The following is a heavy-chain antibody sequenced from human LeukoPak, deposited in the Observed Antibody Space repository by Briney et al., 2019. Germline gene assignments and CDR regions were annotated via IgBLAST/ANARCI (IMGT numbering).Heavy chain of an antibody. J-gene: IGHJ4*02. Sequence: PGGSLRLSCAASGFTFSSYEMNWVRQAPGKGLEWISYISSSGSSIQHADSVKGRFTISRDNAKNSLYLQMNSLRAEDTAGYYCATRVAVTSHFSYWGQGPLVTVSS. V-gene: IGHV3-48*03. CDR3: ATRVAVTSHFSY. D-gene: IGHD6-19*01. CDR1: GFTFSSYE. CDR2: ISSSGSSI.